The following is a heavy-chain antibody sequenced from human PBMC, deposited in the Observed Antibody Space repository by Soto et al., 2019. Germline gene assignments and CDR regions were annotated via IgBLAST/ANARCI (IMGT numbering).Heavy chain of an antibody. Sequence: LRLSCAASGFTFSNAWMSWVRQAPGKGLEWVGRIKSKTDGGTTDYAAPVKGRFTISRDDSKNTLYLQMNSLKTEDTAVYYCTTGFTGYCSSTSCYDYYYYYMDVWGKGTTVTVSS. CDR1: GFTFSNAW. V-gene: IGHV3-15*01. CDR2: IKSKTDGGTT. J-gene: IGHJ6*03. D-gene: IGHD2-2*01. CDR3: TTGFTGYCSSTSCYDYYYYYMDV.